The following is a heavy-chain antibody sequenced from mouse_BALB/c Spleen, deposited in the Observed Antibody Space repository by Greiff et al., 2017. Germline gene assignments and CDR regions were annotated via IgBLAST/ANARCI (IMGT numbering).Heavy chain of an antibody. J-gene: IGHJ3*01. D-gene: IGHD2-3*01. CDR3: ARSYDGYPFAY. Sequence: EVQGVESGGGLVQPGGSRKLSCAASGFTFSSFGMHWVRQAPEKGLEWVAYISSGSSTIYYADTVKGRFTISRDNPKNTLFLQMTSLRSEDTAMYYCARSYDGYPFAYWGQGTLVTVSA. CDR2: ISSGSSTI. V-gene: IGHV5-17*02. CDR1: GFTFSSFG.